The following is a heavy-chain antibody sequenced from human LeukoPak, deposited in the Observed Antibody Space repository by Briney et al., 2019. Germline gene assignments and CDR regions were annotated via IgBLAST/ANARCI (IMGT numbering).Heavy chain of an antibody. V-gene: IGHV1-8*03. CDR2: MNPNSGNT. J-gene: IGHJ4*02. CDR3: ARDSVAGYLDY. CDR1: GYTFTSYD. D-gene: IGHD6-19*01. Sequence: ASVKVTCKASGYTFTSYDINWVRQATGQGLEWMGWMNPNSGNTGYAQKFQGRVTITRNTSISTAYMELSSLRSEDTAVYYCARDSVAGYLDYWGQGTLVTVSS.